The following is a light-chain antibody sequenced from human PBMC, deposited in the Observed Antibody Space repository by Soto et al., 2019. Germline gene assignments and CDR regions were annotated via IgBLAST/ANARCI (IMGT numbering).Light chain of an antibody. J-gene: IGLJ1*01. CDR1: SGHSSYA. CDR3: QTWVTGIYV. V-gene: IGLV4-69*01. Sequence: QLVLTQSPSASASLGASVKLTCTRSSGHSSYAIAWHQQQPEKGPRYLMKLNSDGSHSKGDGIPDRFSGSSSGAARYLTISSLQSEDEADYYCQTWVTGIYVFGTGTKVTVL. CDR2: LNSDGSH.